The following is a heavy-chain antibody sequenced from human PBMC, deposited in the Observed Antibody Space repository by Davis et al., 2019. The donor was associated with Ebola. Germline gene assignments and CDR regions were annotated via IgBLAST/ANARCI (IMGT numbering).Heavy chain of an antibody. Sequence: SVKVSCKASGGTFSSYAISWVRQAPGQGLEWMGRIIPILGIANYAQKFQGRVTITADKSTSTAYMELSSLRSEDTAVYYCARGYYSGGSCSLDAFDIWGQGTMVTVSS. CDR2: IIPILGIA. CDR1: GGTFSSYA. CDR3: ARGYYSGGSCSLDAFDI. J-gene: IGHJ3*02. V-gene: IGHV1-69*04. D-gene: IGHD2-15*01.